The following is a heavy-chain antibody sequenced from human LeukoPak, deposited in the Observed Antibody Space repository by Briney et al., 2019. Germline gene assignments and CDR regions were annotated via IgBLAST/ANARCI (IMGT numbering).Heavy chain of an antibody. V-gene: IGHV1-69*04. J-gene: IGHJ4*02. CDR2: IIPILGIA. CDR1: GGTFSSYT. Sequence: SVKVSCKASGGTFSSYTISWVRQAPGQGLEWMRRIIPILGIANYAQKFQGRVTITADKSTSTAYMELSRLRSDDTAVYYCAREGDIVVVPAAITPDYWGQGTLVTVSS. D-gene: IGHD2-2*02. CDR3: AREGDIVVVPAAITPDY.